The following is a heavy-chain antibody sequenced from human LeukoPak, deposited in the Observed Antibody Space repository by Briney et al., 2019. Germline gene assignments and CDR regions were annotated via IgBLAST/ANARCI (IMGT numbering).Heavy chain of an antibody. Sequence: GGSLRLSCAASGFTFSDYYMSWIRQAPGKGLEWVSYISSSGSTIYYADSVKGRFTIYRDNAKNSLYLQMNSLRAEDTAVYYCARDGTIAAADIFDYWGQGTLVTVSS. D-gene: IGHD6-13*01. J-gene: IGHJ4*02. CDR3: ARDGTIAAADIFDY. CDR1: GFTFSDYY. V-gene: IGHV3-11*04. CDR2: ISSSGSTI.